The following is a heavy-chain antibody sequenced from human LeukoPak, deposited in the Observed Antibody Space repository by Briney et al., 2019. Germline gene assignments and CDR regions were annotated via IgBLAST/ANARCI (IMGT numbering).Heavy chain of an antibody. J-gene: IGHJ4*02. V-gene: IGHV3-23*01. CDR1: GFTFSTYG. CDR3: AKYGSGSYGSLDY. Sequence: GTLRLSCAASGFTFSTYGMNWVREAPGKGLEWVSGVSPSGDSTYYADSVKGRFTISRDNAKNTLYLQMNSLRAEDTAVYYCAKYGSGSYGSLDYWGQGTLVTVSS. D-gene: IGHD3-10*01. CDR2: VSPSGDST.